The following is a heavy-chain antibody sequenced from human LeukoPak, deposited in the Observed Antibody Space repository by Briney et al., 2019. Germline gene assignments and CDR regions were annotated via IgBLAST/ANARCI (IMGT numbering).Heavy chain of an antibody. CDR1: GGSIKGYH. CDR2: IYNNEAT. V-gene: IGHV4-59*08. Sequence: PSGTLSLTCTVSGGSIKGYHWSWIRQPPGKGLEWIGYIYNNEATEYNPSLKSRVTISADTSKNQFSLKLTSVSAADTAIYYCARRNDFHIWGQGTMVTVS. J-gene: IGHJ3*02. CDR3: ARRNDFHI.